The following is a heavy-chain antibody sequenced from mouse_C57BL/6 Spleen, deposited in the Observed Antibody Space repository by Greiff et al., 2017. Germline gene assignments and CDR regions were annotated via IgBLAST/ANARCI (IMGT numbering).Heavy chain of an antibody. Sequence: EVHLVESGGGLVQPGGSLSLSCAASGFTFTDYYMSWVRQPPGKALEWLGFIRNKANGYTTEYSASVKGRFTISRDNSQSILYLQMNALRAEDSATYYCARPSYGNYLYFDVWGTGTTVTVSS. CDR3: ARPSYGNYLYFDV. J-gene: IGHJ1*03. CDR1: GFTFTDYY. CDR2: IRNKANGYTT. D-gene: IGHD2-10*01. V-gene: IGHV7-3*01.